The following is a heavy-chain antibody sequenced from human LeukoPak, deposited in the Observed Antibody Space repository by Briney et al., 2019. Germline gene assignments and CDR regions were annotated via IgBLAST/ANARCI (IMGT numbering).Heavy chain of an antibody. CDR1: GYTFTSYG. V-gene: IGHV1-18*01. D-gene: IGHD3-10*01. CDR3: ARDSPTSGASGVDY. J-gene: IGHJ4*02. CDR2: ISAYNGNT. Sequence: GASVKVSCKASGYTFTSYGISWVRQAPGQGLEWMGWISAYNGNTNYAQKLQGRVTMTTDTSTSTAYMELRSLRSDDTAVYYCARDSPTSGASGVDYWGQGTLVTVSS.